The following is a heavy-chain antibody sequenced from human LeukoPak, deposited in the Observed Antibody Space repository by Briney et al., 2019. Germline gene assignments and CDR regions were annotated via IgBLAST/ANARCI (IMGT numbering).Heavy chain of an antibody. CDR1: GFAFGSFV. J-gene: IGHJ4*02. Sequence: PGGSLRLSCAASGFAFGSFVMSWVRQAPAKGLEWVSTIRSSGGDTYYADSVKGRFTISRDSSKNTLFLQMNSLRAEDTAMYYCARSKTTGYDYWGQGTLVTVSS. CDR2: IRSSGGDT. CDR3: ARSKTTGYDY. V-gene: IGHV3-23*01. D-gene: IGHD4-17*01.